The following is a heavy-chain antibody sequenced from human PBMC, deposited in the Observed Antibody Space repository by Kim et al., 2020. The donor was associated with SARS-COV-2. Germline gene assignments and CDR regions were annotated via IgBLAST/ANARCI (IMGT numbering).Heavy chain of an antibody. V-gene: IGHV3-30*04. CDR2: ISYDGSNK. CDR3: ARAGSPSRDYDILTGSPVIVPDAFDI. D-gene: IGHD3-9*01. Sequence: GGSLRLSCAASGFTFSSYAMHWVRQAPGKGLEWVAVISYDGSNKYYADSVKGRFTISRDNSKNTLYLQMNSLRAEDTAVYYCARAGSPSRDYDILTGSPVIVPDAFDIWGQGTMVTVSS. J-gene: IGHJ3*02. CDR1: GFTFSSYA.